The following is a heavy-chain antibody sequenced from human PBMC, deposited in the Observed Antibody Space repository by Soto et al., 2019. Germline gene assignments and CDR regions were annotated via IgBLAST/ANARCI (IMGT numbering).Heavy chain of an antibody. V-gene: IGHV4-34*01. CDR2: INHSGST. CDR1: GGSFSGYY. J-gene: IGHJ4*02. D-gene: IGHD4-17*01. Sequence: QVQLQQWGAGLLKPSETLSLTCAVYGGSFSGYYWSWIRQPPGKGLEGIGEINHSGSTNYNPSLKSRVTMSVDTSKNQFSLKLSSVTAADTAVYYCSRGRRTAVTIDYWGQGTLVTVSS. CDR3: SRGRRTAVTIDY.